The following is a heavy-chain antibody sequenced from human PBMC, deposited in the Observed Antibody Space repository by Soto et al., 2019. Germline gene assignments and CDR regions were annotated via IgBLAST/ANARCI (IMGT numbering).Heavy chain of an antibody. CDR1: GFTFSTYS. Sequence: GGSPRLTCAAPGFTFSTYSMNWVRQAAGKGLEWVSYISSSSSTIFYTDSVKGRFTVSRDNAKNSLYLQMNSLRAEDTAVYYFARPTYYYDSSGPPAYWGQGT. V-gene: IGHV3-48*01. CDR3: ARPTYYYDSSGPPAY. D-gene: IGHD3-22*01. J-gene: IGHJ4*02. CDR2: ISSSSSTI.